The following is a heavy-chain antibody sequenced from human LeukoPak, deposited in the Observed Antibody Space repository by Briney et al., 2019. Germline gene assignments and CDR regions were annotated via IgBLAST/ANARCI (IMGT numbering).Heavy chain of an antibody. CDR3: ARKPIFYDSWRHWYYFDE. CDR1: GGSISSSNSY. D-gene: IGHD3-10*01. Sequence: SETLSLTRSVSGGSISSSNSYWGWIRQPPGKGLEWIASIYYSGSTYYNPSLKSRVTISVDTSKNQFSLELSSVSAADTAVYFCARKPIFYDSWRHWYYFDEGGQGTLVTVSS. CDR2: IYYSGST. J-gene: IGHJ4*02. V-gene: IGHV4-39*01.